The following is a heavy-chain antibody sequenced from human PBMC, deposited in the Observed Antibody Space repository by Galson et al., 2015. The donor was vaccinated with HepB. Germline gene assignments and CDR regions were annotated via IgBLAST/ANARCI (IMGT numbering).Heavy chain of an antibody. CDR1: GDSVSSHSAA. CDR2: TYYRSKWYN. V-gene: IGHV6-1*01. CDR3: ARAPRTLRGYSYGYAGAIDY. J-gene: IGHJ4*02. D-gene: IGHD5-18*01. Sequence: CAISGDSVSSHSAAWNWIRQSPSRGLEWLGRTYYRSKWYNDYAVSVKSRITINPDTSKNQFSLQLNSVTPEDTAVYYCARAPRTLRGYSYGYAGAIDYWGQGTLVTVSS.